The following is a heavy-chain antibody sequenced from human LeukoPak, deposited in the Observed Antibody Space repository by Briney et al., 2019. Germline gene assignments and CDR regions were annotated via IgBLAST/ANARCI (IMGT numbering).Heavy chain of an antibody. J-gene: IGHJ4*02. Sequence: PGGSLRLSCAASGFTFSSYGMHWVRQAPGKGLEWVAVIWYVGSNKYYADSVKGRFTISRDNSKNTLYLQMNSLRAEDTAVYYCAREVGATYFDYWGQGTLVTVSS. D-gene: IGHD1-26*01. CDR1: GFTFSSYG. CDR2: IWYVGSNK. V-gene: IGHV3-33*01. CDR3: AREVGATYFDY.